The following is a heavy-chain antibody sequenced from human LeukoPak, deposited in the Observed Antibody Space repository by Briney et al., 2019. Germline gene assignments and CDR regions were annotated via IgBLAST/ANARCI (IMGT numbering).Heavy chain of an antibody. CDR2: IGGSGGGT. CDR1: GFTFSTYA. V-gene: IGHV3-23*01. J-gene: IGHJ4*02. Sequence: PGGSLRLSCAASGFTFSTYAMSWVRQAPGKGLEWVSTIGGSGGGTYYAESVKGRFIISRDTSKNTLFLQMNSLRAEDTALYYCARNDLGSGWLGDYWGQGTLVTVFS. CDR3: ARNDLGSGWLGDY. D-gene: IGHD6-19*01.